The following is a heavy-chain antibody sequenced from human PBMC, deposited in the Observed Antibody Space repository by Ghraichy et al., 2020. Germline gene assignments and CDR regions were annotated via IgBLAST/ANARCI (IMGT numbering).Heavy chain of an antibody. CDR3: ARDTENSSGWYASAIYYYYYGMDV. CDR2: ISAYNGNT. V-gene: IGHV1-18*01. D-gene: IGHD6-19*01. J-gene: IGHJ6*02. Sequence: ASVKVSCKASGYTFTSYGISWVRQAPGQGLEWMGWISAYNGNTNYAQKLQGRVTMTTDTSTSTAYMELRSLRSDDTAVYYCARDTENSSGWYASAIYYYYYGMDVWGQGTTVTVSS. CDR1: GYTFTSYG.